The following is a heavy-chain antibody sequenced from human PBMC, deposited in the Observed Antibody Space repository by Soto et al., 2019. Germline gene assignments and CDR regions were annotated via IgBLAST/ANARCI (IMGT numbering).Heavy chain of an antibody. Sequence: SVKVSCKASGGTFSSYAISWVRQAPGQGLEWMGGIIPIFGTANYAQKFQGRVTITADASTSTAYMELSSLRSEDTAVYYCAREAGGQWLVLTPYHWGQGTLVTVSS. J-gene: IGHJ5*02. CDR2: IIPIFGTA. V-gene: IGHV1-69*13. CDR1: GGTFSSYA. D-gene: IGHD6-19*01. CDR3: AREAGGQWLVLTPYH.